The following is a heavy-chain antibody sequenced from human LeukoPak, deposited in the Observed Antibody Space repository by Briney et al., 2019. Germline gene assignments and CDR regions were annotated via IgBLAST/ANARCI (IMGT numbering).Heavy chain of an antibody. Sequence: SVKVSCKASGGTFSSYAISWVRQAPGQGLEWMGRIIPILGIANYAQKFQGRVTITADKSTSTAYMELSSLSSEDTAVYYCARDPPPPPFNYYDSSGYYYGIAASDYWGQGTLVTVSS. CDR1: GGTFSSYA. CDR3: ARDPPPPPFNYYDSSGYYYGIAASDY. D-gene: IGHD3-22*01. J-gene: IGHJ4*02. CDR2: IIPILGIA. V-gene: IGHV1-69*04.